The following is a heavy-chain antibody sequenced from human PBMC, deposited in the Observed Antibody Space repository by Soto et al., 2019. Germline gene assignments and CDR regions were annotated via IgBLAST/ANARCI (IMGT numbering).Heavy chain of an antibody. D-gene: IGHD2-8*01. CDR2: INPNSGST. CDR3: ASTKGRAFDI. CDR1: GYTFTGYY. J-gene: IGHJ3*02. Sequence: ASVKVSCKASGYTFTGYYMHWVRQAPGQGLEWMGWINPNSGSTNYAQKFQGRVTITADKSTSTAYMELSSLRSEDTAVYYCASTKGRAFDIWGQGTMVTVSS. V-gene: IGHV1-2*02.